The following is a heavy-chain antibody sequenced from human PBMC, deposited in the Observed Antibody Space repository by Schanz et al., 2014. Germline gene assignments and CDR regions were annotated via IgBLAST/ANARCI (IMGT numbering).Heavy chain of an antibody. Sequence: EVHLLESGGGLVQPGGSLRLSCAASGFSFSSYAMGWVRQARGKGLEWVSAMNESHSTIYYADSVRGRFTISRDNAKNSLYLQMNSLRAEDTAVYYCVSVYDSSGYVSFNYWGQGTLVAVSS. D-gene: IGHD3-22*01. CDR1: GFSFSSYA. CDR2: MNESHSTI. CDR3: VSVYDSSGYVSFNY. J-gene: IGHJ4*02. V-gene: IGHV3-23*01.